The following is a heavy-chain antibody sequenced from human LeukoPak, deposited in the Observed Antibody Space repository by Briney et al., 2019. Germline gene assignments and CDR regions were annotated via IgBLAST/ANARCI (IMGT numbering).Heavy chain of an antibody. CDR3: AKDPQAMVRTYYFDY. Sequence: GGSLRLSCAASGFTFSSYGMHWVRQAPGKGLEWVAVISYDGSNKYYADSVKGRFTISRDNSKNTLYLQMNSLRAEDTAVYYCAKDPQAMVRTYYFDYWGQGTLVTVSS. V-gene: IGHV3-30*18. D-gene: IGHD5-18*01. CDR1: GFTFSSYG. CDR2: ISYDGSNK. J-gene: IGHJ4*02.